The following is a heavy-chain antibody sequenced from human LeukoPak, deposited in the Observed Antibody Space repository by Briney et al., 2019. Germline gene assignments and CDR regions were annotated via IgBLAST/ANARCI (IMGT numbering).Heavy chain of an antibody. CDR3: AGSTRGSFAIN. Sequence: GESLRLSCAASGFAFSSYWMHWVRQAPGKGLVWVSRIKSDGSSTSYADSVKGRFTISRDNAKNTVYLQMNSLRAEDTAVYYCAGSTRGSFAINWGQGTLVTVSS. D-gene: IGHD6-13*01. CDR1: GFAFSSYW. CDR2: IKSDGSST. J-gene: IGHJ4*02. V-gene: IGHV3-74*01.